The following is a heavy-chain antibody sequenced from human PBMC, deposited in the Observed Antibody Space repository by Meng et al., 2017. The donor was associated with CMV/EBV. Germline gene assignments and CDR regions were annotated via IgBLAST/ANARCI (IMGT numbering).Heavy chain of an antibody. V-gene: IGHV1-8*03. CDR1: GYTFTSYD. CDR3: ARSGTRYYETYYDFWSGYYYYYYGMDV. J-gene: IGHJ6*02. D-gene: IGHD3-3*01. Sequence: ASVKVSCKASGYTFTSYDINWVRQATGQGLEWTGWMNPNSGNTGYAQKFQGRVTITRNTSISTAYMELSSLRSEDTAVYYCARSGTRYYETYYDFWSGYYYYYYGMDVWGQGTTVTVSS. CDR2: MNPNSGNT.